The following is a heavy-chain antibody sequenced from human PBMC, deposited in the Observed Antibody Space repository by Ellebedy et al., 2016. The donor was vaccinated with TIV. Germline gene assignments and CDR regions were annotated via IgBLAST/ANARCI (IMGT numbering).Heavy chain of an antibody. D-gene: IGHD6-19*01. CDR2: MREDGTQT. V-gene: IGHV3-7*02. J-gene: IGHJ3*02. CDR3: ARALGSSDWYLGAFDI. CDR1: GFTFSSYW. Sequence: GGSLRLSXAASGFTFSSYWMAWVRLVPGRGLEWVANMREDGTQTYYVDSLRGRFSISRDDAKKTLYLQMNSLTDEDTAVYYCARALGSSDWYLGAFDIWGQGTMVTVSS.